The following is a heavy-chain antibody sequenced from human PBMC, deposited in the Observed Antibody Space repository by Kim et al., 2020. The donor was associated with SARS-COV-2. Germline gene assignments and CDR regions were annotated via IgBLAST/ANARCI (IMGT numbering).Heavy chain of an antibody. V-gene: IGHV4-4*06. Sequence: NYSPSLKSRVTMSVDTSRNEVSLNLRSVTDADTAVYFCARDTSGYTEFDYWGQGTLVTVSS. D-gene: IGHD5-12*01. CDR3: ARDTSGYTEFDY. J-gene: IGHJ4*02.